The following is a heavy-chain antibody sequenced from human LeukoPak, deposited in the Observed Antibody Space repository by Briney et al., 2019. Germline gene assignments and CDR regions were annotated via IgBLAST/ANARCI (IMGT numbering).Heavy chain of an antibody. D-gene: IGHD1-14*01. CDR3: ARGTGGRFDY. CDR1: GDSFSSNSTA. J-gene: IGHJ4*02. V-gene: IGHV6-1*01. Sequence: SQTLSLTCAVSGDSFSSNSTAWNWLRQSPSRGLEWLGRTYYRSKWYNDYAVSVKSRITIHPDTSKNQFSLQLNSVTPEDTAVYYCARGTGGRFDYWGQGTLVTVSS. CDR2: TYYRSKWYN.